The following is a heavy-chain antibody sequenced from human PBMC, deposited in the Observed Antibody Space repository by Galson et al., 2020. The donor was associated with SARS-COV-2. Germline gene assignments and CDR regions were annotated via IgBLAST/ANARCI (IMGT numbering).Heavy chain of an antibody. J-gene: IGHJ3*02. CDR1: GFTVSSKY. CDR3: ARGGDWGLLYVFDI. Sequence: GESLKISCAASGFTVSSKYMSWVRQAPGKGLEWVSVIYIDGSTHYADSVKGRFTISRDNSQNTLYLQMNNLRAEDTAVYYCARGGDWGLLYVFDIWGQGTMVTVSS. CDR2: IYIDGST. D-gene: IGHD3-10*01. V-gene: IGHV3-53*01.